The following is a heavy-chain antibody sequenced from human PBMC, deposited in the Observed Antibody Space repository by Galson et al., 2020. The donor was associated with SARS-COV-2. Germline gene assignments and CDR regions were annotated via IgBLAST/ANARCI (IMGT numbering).Heavy chain of an antibody. Sequence: ASVKVSCKASGYTFTSYDINWVRQATGQGLEWMGWMNPNSGNTGYAQKFQGRVTITRNTSISTAYMELSSLRSEDTAVYYCASSQLLLYYDSSGYYLGPRDAFDIWGQGTMVTVSS. J-gene: IGHJ3*02. CDR2: MNPNSGNT. CDR1: GYTFTSYD. D-gene: IGHD3-22*01. V-gene: IGHV1-8*03. CDR3: ASSQLLLYYDSSGYYLGPRDAFDI.